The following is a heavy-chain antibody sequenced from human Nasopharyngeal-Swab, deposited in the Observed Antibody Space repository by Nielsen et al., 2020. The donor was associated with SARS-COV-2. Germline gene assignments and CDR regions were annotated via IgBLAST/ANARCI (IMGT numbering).Heavy chain of an antibody. D-gene: IGHD2-15*01. Sequence: SETLSLTCAVYGGSFSGYYWSWIRQPPGKGLEWIGEISHSGSTNYNPSLKSRVTISVDTSRNQFSLKLSSVTAADTAVYYCARELRIGNFDYWGQGTLVTVSS. CDR1: GGSFSGYY. V-gene: IGHV4-34*01. CDR3: ARELRIGNFDY. J-gene: IGHJ4*02. CDR2: ISHSGST.